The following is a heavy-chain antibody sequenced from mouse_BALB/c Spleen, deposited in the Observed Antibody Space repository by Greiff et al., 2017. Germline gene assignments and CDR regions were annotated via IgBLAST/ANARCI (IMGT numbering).Heavy chain of an antibody. D-gene: IGHD2-4*01. V-gene: IGHV5-12-1*01. CDR2: ISSGGGST. CDR1: GFAFSSYD. J-gene: IGHJ2*01. Sequence: EVKVVESGGGLVKPGGSLKLSCAASGFAFSSYDMSWVRQTPEKRLEWVAYISSGGGSTYYPDTVKGRFTISRDNAKNTLYLQMSSLKSEDTAMYYCARGYYDYDGGFDYWGQGTTLTVSS. CDR3: ARGYYDYDGGFDY.